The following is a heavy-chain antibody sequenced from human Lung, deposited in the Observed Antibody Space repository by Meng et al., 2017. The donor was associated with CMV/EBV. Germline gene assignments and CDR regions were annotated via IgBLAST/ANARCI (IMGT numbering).Heavy chain of an antibody. CDR1: GGSISSGDYY. CDR2: IYYSGST. D-gene: IGHD5-18*01. V-gene: IGHV4-30-4*08. J-gene: IGHJ4*02. Sequence: VQRQECGPGLVKPSQTLSLTCNVSGGSISSGDYYWSWIRQPPGKGLEWIGYIYYSGSTYYNPSLKSRVTISVDTSKNQFSLKLSSVTAADTAVYYCARALDTAMVTFDYWGQGTLVTVSS. CDR3: ARALDTAMVTFDY.